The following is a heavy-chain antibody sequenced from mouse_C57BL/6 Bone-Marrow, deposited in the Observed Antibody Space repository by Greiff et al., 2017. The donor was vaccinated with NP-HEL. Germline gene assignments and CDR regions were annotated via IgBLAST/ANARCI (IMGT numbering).Heavy chain of an antibody. Sequence: EVKVVESGGDLVKPGGSLKLSCAASGFTFSSYGMSWVRQTPDKRLEWVATISSGGSYTYYPDSVKGRFTISRDNAKNTLYLQMSSLKSKDTAMYYCASPYDYDVAWFAYWGRGTLVTVSA. V-gene: IGHV5-6*01. D-gene: IGHD2-4*01. J-gene: IGHJ3*01. CDR2: ISSGGSYT. CDR3: ASPYDYDVAWFAY. CDR1: GFTFSSYG.